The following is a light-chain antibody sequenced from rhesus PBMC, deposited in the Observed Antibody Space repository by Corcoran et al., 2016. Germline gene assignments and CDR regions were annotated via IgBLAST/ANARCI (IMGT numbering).Light chain of an antibody. V-gene: IGKV1-37*01. J-gene: IGKJ3*01. CDR3: QHGYGTPFT. Sequence: DIQMTQSPSSLSTSVGDRVTITCRASQGISSYLAWYQQKPGKAPKPLIYYASNLESGVPSRFSGSGSGTECTLTISSLQPEDVATYYCQHGYGTPFTFGPGTKLDIK. CDR2: YAS. CDR1: QGISSY.